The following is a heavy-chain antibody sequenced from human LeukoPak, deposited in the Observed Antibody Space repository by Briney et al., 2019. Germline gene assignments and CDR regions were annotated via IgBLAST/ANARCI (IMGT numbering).Heavy chain of an antibody. Sequence: GRSLRLSRAPSSLTFRGQWIRSVRQAPGKGLECVANIDQGGSDKYYVDSVKGRFTISRDNANNLLALQTSSLRGEDTGVYYCTRDRSRAEDDWGQGTLVTVYS. J-gene: IGHJ4*02. CDR3: TRDRSRAEDD. V-gene: IGHV3-7*01. CDR1: SLTFRGQW. D-gene: IGHD1-14*01. CDR2: IDQGGSDK.